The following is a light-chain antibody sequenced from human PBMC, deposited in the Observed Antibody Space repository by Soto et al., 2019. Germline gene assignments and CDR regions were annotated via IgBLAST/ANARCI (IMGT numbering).Light chain of an antibody. V-gene: IGKV3-20*01. CDR1: QFVSSRY. Sequence: IVLTQSPGTLSLSPGESATLLCRASQFVSSRYLAWYQQKPGHAPRLLIYVASSRATGIPARFSGSGSGTDFTLTITPLEPEDFAVYFCQQYGSSPITFGQGTRLEIK. CDR2: VAS. CDR3: QQYGSSPIT. J-gene: IGKJ5*01.